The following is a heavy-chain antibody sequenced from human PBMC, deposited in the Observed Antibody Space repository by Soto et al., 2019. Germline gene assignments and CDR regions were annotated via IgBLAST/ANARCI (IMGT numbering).Heavy chain of an antibody. V-gene: IGHV3-53*01. D-gene: IGHD7-27*01. Sequence: HPGGSLRLSCAASGFAVSSKYMTWVRQAPGKGLEWVSTISVIGDKTHYAKSVKGRFTISRDNAKNSLYLQMNSLRAEDTAVYYCARDRPNSGFDYWGQGTLVTVSS. J-gene: IGHJ4*02. CDR3: ARDRPNSGFDY. CDR2: ISVIGDKT. CDR1: GFAVSSKY.